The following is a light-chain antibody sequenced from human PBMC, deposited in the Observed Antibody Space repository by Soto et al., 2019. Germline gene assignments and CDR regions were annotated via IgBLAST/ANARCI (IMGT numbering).Light chain of an antibody. CDR2: VNNDGSH. Sequence: QLVLTQSPSASASLGASVKLTCTLSSGHSRNAIAWHQQLPQKGPRYLMKVNNDGSHTKGAGIPDRFSGSSSGAERYLIISSLQSDDEADYYCQTWETGSVIFSGGTKLTVL. J-gene: IGLJ2*01. V-gene: IGLV4-69*01. CDR1: SGHSRNA. CDR3: QTWETGSVI.